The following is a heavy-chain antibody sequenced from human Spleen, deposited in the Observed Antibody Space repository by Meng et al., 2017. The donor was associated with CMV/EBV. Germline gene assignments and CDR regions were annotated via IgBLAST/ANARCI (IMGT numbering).Heavy chain of an antibody. V-gene: IGHV3-48*04. CDR2: ISSSGNTL. J-gene: IGHJ4*02. D-gene: IGHD4-17*01. Sequence: GESLKISCAASGFTFNTYSMNWVRQAPGKGLEWLSYISSSGNTLHYADSVKGRFIISRDTPKNSVYLQMNSLRAEDTAVYYCVREDYGDYFFDTWGQGTLVTVSS. CDR3: VREDYGDYFFDT. CDR1: GFTFNTYS.